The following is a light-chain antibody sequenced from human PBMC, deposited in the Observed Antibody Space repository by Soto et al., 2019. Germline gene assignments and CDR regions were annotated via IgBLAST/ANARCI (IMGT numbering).Light chain of an antibody. V-gene: IGLV2-11*01. CDR1: IRDVGAYTY. J-gene: IGLJ1*01. CDR2: DVN. Sequence: HSAITQPRSWPVSPGQSVTISCTGTIRDVGAYTYVSWYQQHPDRAPKIMIYDVNKRPAGVPDRVSGSKSGNTASLTISGLQAEDEADYYCCSFAGPQDFEGFETGTKVTV. CDR3: CSFAGPQDFEG.